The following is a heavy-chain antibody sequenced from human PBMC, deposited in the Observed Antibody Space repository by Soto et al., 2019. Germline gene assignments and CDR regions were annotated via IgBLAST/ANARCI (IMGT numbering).Heavy chain of an antibody. CDR3: AKGTGTYGDSYYDGMDV. J-gene: IGHJ6*02. Sequence: GGSLRLSCAASGVTFSSYAVTWVRQAPAKGLEWVSTISGNGVSTYSADSVKGRFTISKDNSKNTLYLQMNGLRAADTAVYYCAKGTGTYGDSYYDGMDVWGQGTTVTVSS. V-gene: IGHV3-23*01. CDR1: GVTFSSYA. D-gene: IGHD3-10*01. CDR2: ISGNGVST.